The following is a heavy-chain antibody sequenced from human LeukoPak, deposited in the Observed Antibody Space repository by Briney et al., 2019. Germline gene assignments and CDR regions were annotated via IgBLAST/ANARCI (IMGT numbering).Heavy chain of an antibody. J-gene: IGHJ6*03. CDR1: GGSISSYY. Sequence: SETLSLTCTVSGGSISSYYWSWIRQPPGKGLEWIGYIYYSGSTNYNPSLKSRVTISVDTSKNQFSLKLSSVTAADTAVYYCAREYYGSGSYPYYMDVWGKGTTVTVSS. CDR3: AREYYGSGSYPYYMDV. V-gene: IGHV4-59*01. CDR2: IYYSGST. D-gene: IGHD3-10*01.